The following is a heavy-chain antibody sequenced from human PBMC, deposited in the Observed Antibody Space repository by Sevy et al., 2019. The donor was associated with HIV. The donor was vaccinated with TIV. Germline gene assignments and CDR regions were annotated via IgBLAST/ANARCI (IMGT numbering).Heavy chain of an antibody. J-gene: IGHJ3*02. CDR3: ASSPNYYDSSGYYYWGNAFDI. Sequence: SETLSLTCTVSGGSVCSGSYYWSWIRQPPGKGLEWIGYIYYSGSTNYNPSLKSRVTISVDTSKNQFSLKLSSVTAADTAVYYCASSPNYYDSSGYYYWGNAFDIWGQGTMVTVSS. CDR1: GGSVCSGSYY. CDR2: IYYSGST. V-gene: IGHV4-61*01. D-gene: IGHD3-22*01.